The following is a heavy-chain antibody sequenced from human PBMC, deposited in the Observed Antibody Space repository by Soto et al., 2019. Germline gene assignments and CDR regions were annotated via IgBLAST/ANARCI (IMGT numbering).Heavy chain of an antibody. D-gene: IGHD3-10*01. Sequence: QVQLVQSGAEVKKPGSSVKVSCKASGGTFSSYAISWVRQAPGQGLEWMGGIIPIFGTANYAQKFQGRVTITADEATSTADMEVSSLRSEDTAVYYCARGGGYGSGMALSDYYGMDVWGQGTTVTVSS. J-gene: IGHJ6*02. CDR2: IIPIFGTA. CDR3: ARGGGYGSGMALSDYYGMDV. V-gene: IGHV1-69*01. CDR1: GGTFSSYA.